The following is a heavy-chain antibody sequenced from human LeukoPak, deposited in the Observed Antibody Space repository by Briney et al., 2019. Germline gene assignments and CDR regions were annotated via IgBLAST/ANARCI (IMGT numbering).Heavy chain of an antibody. CDR2: ISYDGSNK. V-gene: IGHV3-30*18. CDR3: AKTFRLHKYYFDY. Sequence: GGSLRLSCAASKFTFDDYWMTWVRQAPGKGLEWVAVISYDGSNKYYADSVKGRFTISRDNSKNTLYLQMNSLRAEDTAVYYCAKTFRLHKYYFDYWGQGTLVTVSS. J-gene: IGHJ4*02. D-gene: IGHD4-11*01. CDR1: KFTFDDYW.